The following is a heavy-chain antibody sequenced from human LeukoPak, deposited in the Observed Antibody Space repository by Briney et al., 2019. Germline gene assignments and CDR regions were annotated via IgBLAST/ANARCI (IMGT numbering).Heavy chain of an antibody. V-gene: IGHV3-30*02. CDR2: IRYDGSNK. CDR1: GFTFSSYS. Sequence: GGSLRLSCVASGFTFSSYSMSWVRQAPGKGLEWVAFIRYDGSNKYYADSVKGRFTISRDNSKNTLYLQMNSLRAEDTAVYYCAKDPPRRVQEVDYWGQGTLVTVSS. CDR3: AKDPPRRVQEVDY. J-gene: IGHJ4*02. D-gene: IGHD3-10*01.